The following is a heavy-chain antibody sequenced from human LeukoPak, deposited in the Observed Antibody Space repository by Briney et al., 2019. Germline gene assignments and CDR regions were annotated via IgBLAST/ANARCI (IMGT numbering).Heavy chain of an antibody. CDR2: INPNSGGT. J-gene: IGHJ4*02. Sequence: ASVKVSCKASGYTFTGYYMHWVRQAPGQGLEWMGWINPNSGGTNYAQKFQGRVTMTRDTSISTAYMELSRLRSDDTAVYYCARSRSGSWDPFDYWGQGTLVTVSS. CDR1: GYTFTGYY. V-gene: IGHV1-2*02. D-gene: IGHD6-13*01. CDR3: ARSRSGSWDPFDY.